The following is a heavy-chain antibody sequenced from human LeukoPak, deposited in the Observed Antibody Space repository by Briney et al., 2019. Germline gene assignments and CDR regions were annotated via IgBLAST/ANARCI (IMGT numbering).Heavy chain of an antibody. D-gene: IGHD2/OR15-2a*01. J-gene: IGHJ6*02. CDR1: GFTFSNYA. Sequence: PGGSLRLSCAASGFTFSNYAMNWVRQAPGKGLEWVSALGDNDGRTFYADSVKGRFTISRDNSKNTLYLQMNSLRAEDTAVYYCAKYVSARGPPYALAVWGQGTTVTVSS. CDR3: AKYVSARGPPYALAV. CDR2: LGDNDGRT. V-gene: IGHV3-23*01.